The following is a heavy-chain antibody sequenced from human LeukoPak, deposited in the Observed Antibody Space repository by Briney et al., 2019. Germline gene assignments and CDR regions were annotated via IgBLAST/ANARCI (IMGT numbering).Heavy chain of an antibody. J-gene: IGHJ6*03. Sequence: TGGSLRLSCAASGFTFSSYSMNWVRQAPGKGLEWVSSITSGSSYRFYADSVKGRFTISRDNAKNSLYLQMNSLRAEDTAVYYCAKDEVVPGYYYTDVWGRGTTVTISS. D-gene: IGHD2-2*01. CDR1: GFTFSSYS. CDR2: ITSGSSYR. CDR3: AKDEVVPGYYYTDV. V-gene: IGHV3-21*01.